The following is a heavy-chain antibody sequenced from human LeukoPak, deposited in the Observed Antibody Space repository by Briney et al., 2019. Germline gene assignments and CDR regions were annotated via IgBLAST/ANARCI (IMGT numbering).Heavy chain of an antibody. V-gene: IGHV3-30*04. CDR1: GFTFSSYA. J-gene: IGHJ4*02. D-gene: IGHD2-15*01. CDR2: ISYDGSNK. CDR3: ASFSSGPTPFDY. Sequence: GRSLRLSCAASGFTFSSYAMHWVRQAPGKGLEWVAVISYDGSNKYYADSVKGRFTISRDNSKNTLYLQMNSPRAEDTAVYYCASFSSGPTPFDYWGQGTLVTVSS.